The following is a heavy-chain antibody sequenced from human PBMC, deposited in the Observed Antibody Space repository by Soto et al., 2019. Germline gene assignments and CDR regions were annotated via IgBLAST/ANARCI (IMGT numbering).Heavy chain of an antibody. CDR1: KFSFSGYW. CDR2: VNPDGSTT. J-gene: IGHJ5*02. V-gene: IGHV3-74*01. D-gene: IGHD1-26*01. CDR3: AKVASGSYDWFDP. Sequence: EVQLVESGGGLVHPGGSLRLSCAASKFSFSGYWMHWVRQAPGKGLMWVSRVNPDGSTTTYADSVKGRFTISRDNAKNTVFLQMNSLRADDTAVYYCAKVASGSYDWFDPWGQGTLVTVSS.